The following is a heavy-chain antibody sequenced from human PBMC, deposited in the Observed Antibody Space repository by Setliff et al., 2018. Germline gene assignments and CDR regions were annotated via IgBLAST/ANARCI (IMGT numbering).Heavy chain of an antibody. J-gene: IGHJ4*02. CDR2: ISHSGST. D-gene: IGHD1-26*01. Sequence: PSETLSLTCAVYGGSFSTYFWSWIRQPPGKGLEWIGEISHSGSTNYNPSLKGRVTISADTSTNHFSLKLTSVTAADTAVYYCARDNTIVGATDYWGQGALVTVSS. CDR1: GGSFSTYF. V-gene: IGHV4-34*01. CDR3: ARDNTIVGATDY.